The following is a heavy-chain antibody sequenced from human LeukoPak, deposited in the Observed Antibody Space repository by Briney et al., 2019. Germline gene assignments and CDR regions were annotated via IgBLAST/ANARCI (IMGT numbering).Heavy chain of an antibody. D-gene: IGHD5-18*01. J-gene: IGHJ4*02. CDR2: IYYSGHT. CDR3: ARDRRDTSMVWDY. CDR1: GGSISSYY. Sequence: SETLSLTCTVSGGSISSYYWSWIRQPPGKGLEWIGYIYYSGHTNYNPSLKSRVTISVDTSKNQFSLKMRSVTAADTAVYYCARDRRDTSMVWDYWGQGTLVTVSS. V-gene: IGHV4-59*01.